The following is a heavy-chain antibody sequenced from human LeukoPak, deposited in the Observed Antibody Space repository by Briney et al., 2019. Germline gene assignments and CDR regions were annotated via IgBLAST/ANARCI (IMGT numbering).Heavy chain of an antibody. J-gene: IGHJ4*02. D-gene: IGHD3-9*01. V-gene: IGHV4-4*07. CDR3: ARDSGRYFDWLYFDY. CDR2: IYTSGST. Sequence: PSETLSLTCTVSGGSISSYYWSWIRQPAGKGLEWIGRIYTSGSTNYNPSLKSRVTMSVDTSKSQFSLKLSSVTAADTAVYYCARDSGRYFDWLYFDYWGQGTLVTVSS. CDR1: GGSISSYY.